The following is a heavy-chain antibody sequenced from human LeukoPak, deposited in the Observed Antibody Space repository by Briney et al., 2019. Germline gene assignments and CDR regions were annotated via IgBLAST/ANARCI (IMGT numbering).Heavy chain of an antibody. Sequence: GGSLRLSCAASGFTFSSYWMSWVRQAPGKGLEWVSAISGSGGSTYYADSVKGRFTISRDNSKNTLYLQMNSLRAEDTAVYYCAKGLAYGDYVGGNDYWGQGTLVTVSS. J-gene: IGHJ4*02. CDR1: GFTFSSYW. V-gene: IGHV3-23*01. CDR2: ISGSGGST. D-gene: IGHD4-17*01. CDR3: AKGLAYGDYVGGNDY.